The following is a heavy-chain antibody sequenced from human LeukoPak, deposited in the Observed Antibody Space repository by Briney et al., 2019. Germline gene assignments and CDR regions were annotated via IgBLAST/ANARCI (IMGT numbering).Heavy chain of an antibody. CDR1: GFTFSSYG. Sequence: PGGSLRLSCAASGFTFSSYGMHWVRQAPGKGLEWVAVIWYDGSNKYYADSVKGRFTISRDNSKNTLYLQMNSLRAEDTAVCYCAREGIVVVPAATPMKYYYYYGMDVWGQGTTVTVSS. V-gene: IGHV3-33*01. CDR2: IWYDGSNK. CDR3: AREGIVVVPAATPMKYYYYYGMDV. J-gene: IGHJ6*02. D-gene: IGHD2-2*01.